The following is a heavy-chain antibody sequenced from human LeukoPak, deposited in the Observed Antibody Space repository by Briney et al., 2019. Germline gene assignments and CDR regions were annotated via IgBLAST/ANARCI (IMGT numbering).Heavy chain of an antibody. V-gene: IGHV3-43*02. CDR1: GFTFDDYA. Sequence: GGSLRLSCAASGFTFDDYAMHWVRQAPGKGLEWVSLISGDGGSTYYADSVKGRFTISRDNSKNSLYLQMNSLRTEDTALYYCAKSSNPGGFDRSYQIDYWGQGTLVTVSS. J-gene: IGHJ4*02. D-gene: IGHD3-9*01. CDR3: AKSSNPGGFDRSYQIDY. CDR2: ISGDGGST.